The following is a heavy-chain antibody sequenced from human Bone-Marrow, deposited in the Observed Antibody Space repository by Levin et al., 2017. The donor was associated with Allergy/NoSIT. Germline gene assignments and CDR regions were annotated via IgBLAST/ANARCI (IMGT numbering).Heavy chain of an antibody. V-gene: IGHV1-18*01. CDR1: GYTFTSYG. CDR3: ARDQKRSCSSTSCDYFDY. Sequence: GESLKISCQASGYTFTSYGISWVRQAPGQGLEWMAWISTNNGDTNHAQNLQGRVTVTTDTSTSTAYMELRSLRSDDTAIYYCARDQKRSCSSTSCDYFDYWGQGTLVTVSP. CDR2: ISTNNGDT. J-gene: IGHJ4*02. D-gene: IGHD2-2*01.